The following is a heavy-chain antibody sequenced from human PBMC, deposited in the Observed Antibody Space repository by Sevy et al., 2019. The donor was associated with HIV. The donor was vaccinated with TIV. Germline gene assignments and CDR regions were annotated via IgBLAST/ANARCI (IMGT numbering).Heavy chain of an antibody. CDR1: GFSFNTHA. Sequence: GGSLRLSCAASGFSFNTHAMHWVRQAPGKGLDWVAPISYDGSAKYYADSVKGRFTVSRDDSKNTLYLQMNSLRPDDSAVYYCAREGGHTSAWTPGKYWGQGTQVTVSS. CDR3: AREGGHTSAWTPGKY. V-gene: IGHV3-30-3*01. D-gene: IGHD6-19*01. J-gene: IGHJ4*02. CDR2: ISYDGSAK.